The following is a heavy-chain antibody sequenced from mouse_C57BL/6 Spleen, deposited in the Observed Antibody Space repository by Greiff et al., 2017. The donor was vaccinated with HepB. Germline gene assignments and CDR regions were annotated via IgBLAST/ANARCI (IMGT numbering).Heavy chain of an antibody. V-gene: IGHV1-64*01. CDR2: IHPNSGST. D-gene: IGHD2-3*01. Sequence: QVHVKQPGAELVKPGASVKLSCKASGYTFTSYWMHWVKQRPGQGLEWIGMIHPNSGSTNYNEKFKSKATLTVDKSSSTAYMQLSSLTSGDSAVYYCAKFDGYFAYWGQGTLVTVSA. J-gene: IGHJ3*01. CDR1: GYTFTSYW. CDR3: AKFDGYFAY.